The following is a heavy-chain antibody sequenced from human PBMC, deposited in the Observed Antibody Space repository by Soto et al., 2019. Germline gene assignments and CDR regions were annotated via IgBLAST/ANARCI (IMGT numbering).Heavy chain of an antibody. V-gene: IGHV1-8*01. CDR1: GYTFTSYD. CDR3: ARVVPELRNFYYYYYGMDV. Sequence: ASVKVSCKASGYTFTSYDINWVRQATGQGLEWMGWMNPNSGNTGYAQKFQGRVTMTRNTSISTAYMELSSLRSEDTAVYYCARVVPELRNFYYYYYGMDVWGQGTTVTGSS. J-gene: IGHJ6*02. CDR2: MNPNSGNT. D-gene: IGHD1-26*01.